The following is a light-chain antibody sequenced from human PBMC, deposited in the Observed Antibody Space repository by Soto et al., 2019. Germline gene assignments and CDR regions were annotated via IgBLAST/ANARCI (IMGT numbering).Light chain of an antibody. CDR2: DAS. J-gene: IGKJ5*01. CDR1: QSVRSY. V-gene: IGKV1-33*01. CDR3: QQYDNLPLI. Sequence: IQMTQSPPSLSASVGDRVTITCRASQSVRSYLNWYQQKPGKAPKLLIYDASSLETGVPSRFSGSGSGTDFTLTISSLQPEDFATYYCQQYDNLPLIFGQGTRLEIK.